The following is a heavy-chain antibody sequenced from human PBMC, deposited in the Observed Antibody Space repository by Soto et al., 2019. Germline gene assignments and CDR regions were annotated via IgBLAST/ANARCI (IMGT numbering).Heavy chain of an antibody. CDR2: INHSGST. CDR1: GGSFSDYY. J-gene: IGHJ5*02. D-gene: IGHD6-13*01. Sequence: SETLSLTCAVYGGSFSDYYWSWIRQPPGKGLEWIGEINHSGSTNYNPSLKSRVTISVDTSKSQFSLKLSSVTAADTAVYYCVISSGSWPHNWFDLWGQGTLVTVSS. V-gene: IGHV4-34*01. CDR3: VISSGSWPHNWFDL.